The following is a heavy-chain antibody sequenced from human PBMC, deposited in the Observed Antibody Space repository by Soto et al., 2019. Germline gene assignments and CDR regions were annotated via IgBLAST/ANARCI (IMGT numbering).Heavy chain of an antibody. CDR2: ISYDGSNK. CDR1: GFTFSSYG. D-gene: IGHD6-19*01. CDR3: AKDSDSSGLSHFDY. Sequence: PGGSLRLSCAASGFTFSSYGMHWVRQAPGKGLEWVAVISYDGSNKYYADSVKGRFTISRDNSKNTLYLQMNNLRAEDTAVYYCAKDSDSSGLSHFDYWGQGTLVTVSS. V-gene: IGHV3-30*18. J-gene: IGHJ4*02.